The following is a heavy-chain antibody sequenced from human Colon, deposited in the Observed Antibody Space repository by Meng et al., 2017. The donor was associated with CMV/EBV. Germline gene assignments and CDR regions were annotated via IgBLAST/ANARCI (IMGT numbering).Heavy chain of an antibody. CDR2: ISGSGDTS. CDR3: AKGWTFGRLLEY. V-gene: IGHV3-23*01. D-gene: IGHD2-15*01. CDR1: GFTFNSYA. J-gene: IGHJ4*02. Sequence: EVQLLESGGVLVQPGGSLSVSCAASGFTFNSYAMSWVRQTPEKGLEWVSSISGSGDTSYYADSVRGRFTISRDNSKNTLYLQMSSLRVEDTALYYCAKGWTFGRLLEYWGRGTLVTVSS.